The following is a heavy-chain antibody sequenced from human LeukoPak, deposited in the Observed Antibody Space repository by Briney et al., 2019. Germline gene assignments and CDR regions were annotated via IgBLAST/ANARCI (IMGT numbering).Heavy chain of an antibody. CDR3: ARDLTVTSTCWFDR. D-gene: IGHD4-11*01. J-gene: IGHJ5*02. V-gene: IGHV3-21*01. Sequence: GGSLRLSCAFSGFTFSSYSMNWVRQAPGKGLEWVSSITSSSSYIYYADSAKGRFTISRDNAKNSLYLQVNSLRAEDTAVYYCARDLTVTSTCWFDRWGQGTLVTVSS. CDR1: GFTFSSYS. CDR2: ITSSSSYI.